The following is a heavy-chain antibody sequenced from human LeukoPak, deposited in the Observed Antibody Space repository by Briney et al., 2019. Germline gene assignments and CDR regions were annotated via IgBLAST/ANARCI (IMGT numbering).Heavy chain of an antibody. Sequence: ASVKVSCKASGYTFTGYYMHWVRQAPGQGLEWMGWINPNSGGTNYAQKFQGRVTMTRDTSISTAYMELSRLRSDDTAVYYCARVSRRTTVVTPILYWGQGTLVTVSS. CDR2: INPNSGGT. V-gene: IGHV1-2*02. D-gene: IGHD4-23*01. CDR3: ARVSRRTTVVTPILY. J-gene: IGHJ4*02. CDR1: GYTFTGYY.